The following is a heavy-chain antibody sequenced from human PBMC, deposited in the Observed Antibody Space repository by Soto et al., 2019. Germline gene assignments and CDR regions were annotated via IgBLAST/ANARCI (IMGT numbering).Heavy chain of an antibody. CDR3: ARSIGYCISTSCYVDWFDP. J-gene: IGHJ5*02. CDR2: IWYDGSNK. CDR1: GFTFSSYG. V-gene: IGHV3-33*01. D-gene: IGHD2-2*01. Sequence: QVQLVESGGGVVQPGRSLRLSCAASGFTFSSYGMHWVRQAPGKGLEWVAVIWYDGSNKYYADSVKGRFTISRDNSKNTLYLQMNSLRAEDTAVYYCARSIGYCISTSCYVDWFDPWGQGTLVTVSS.